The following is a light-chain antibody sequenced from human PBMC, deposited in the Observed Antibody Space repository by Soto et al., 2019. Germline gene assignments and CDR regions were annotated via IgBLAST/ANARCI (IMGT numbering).Light chain of an antibody. CDR3: QQRSNWPLFT. CDR2: DAS. CDR1: QSVSSY. J-gene: IGKJ3*01. Sequence: EIVLTQSPATLSLSPGERATLSCRASQSVSSYLAWYQQKPGQAPRLLIYDASNMATGIPARFSGSGSGTDFTLTISSLEPEDFAVYYCQQRSNWPLFTFVPGTKVDIK. V-gene: IGKV3-11*01.